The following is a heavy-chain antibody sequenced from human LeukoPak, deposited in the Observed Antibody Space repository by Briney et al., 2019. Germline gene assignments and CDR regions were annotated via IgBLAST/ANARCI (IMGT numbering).Heavy chain of an antibody. CDR1: GYTFTSYG. D-gene: IGHD2-15*01. CDR3: ARASGGSVYYYYMDV. Sequence: ASVKVSCKASGYTFTSYGISWVRQAPGQGLEWMGGIIPIFGTANYAQKFQGRVTITADESTSTAYMELSSLRSEDTAVYYCARASGGSVYYYYMDVWGKGTTVTISS. J-gene: IGHJ6*03. CDR2: IIPIFGTA. V-gene: IGHV1-69*13.